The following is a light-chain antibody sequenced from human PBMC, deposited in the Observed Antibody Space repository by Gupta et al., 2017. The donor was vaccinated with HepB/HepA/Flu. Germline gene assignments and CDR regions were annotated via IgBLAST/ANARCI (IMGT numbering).Light chain of an antibody. V-gene: IGLV1-51*02. J-gene: IGLJ3*02. Sequence: QSVLTQPPSMSAAAGQKVTSSCSGSSSNIGNNHVSWYQQIPGTAPNLLIYENNKRPLGLPDRFSGSKSGTSATLVITGLLIEDEADYYCATWDTSLGGVFGGGTRLTVL. CDR1: SSNIGNNH. CDR2: ENN. CDR3: ATWDTSLGGV.